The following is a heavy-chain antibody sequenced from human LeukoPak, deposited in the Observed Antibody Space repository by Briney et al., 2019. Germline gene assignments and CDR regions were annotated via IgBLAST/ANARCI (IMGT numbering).Heavy chain of an antibody. CDR3: ARDQGWLQFDY. V-gene: IGHV3-7*01. CDR2: IKEDGSQT. CDR1: GFTFSRSW. Sequence: PGGSLRLSCTASGFTFSRSWMDWVRQAPGKGLEWVANIKEDGSQTYYMDSVRGRFTISRDNAKNFLYLQMNSLRDEDTAVYYCARDQGWLQFDYWGQGALATVSA. D-gene: IGHD5-24*01. J-gene: IGHJ4*02.